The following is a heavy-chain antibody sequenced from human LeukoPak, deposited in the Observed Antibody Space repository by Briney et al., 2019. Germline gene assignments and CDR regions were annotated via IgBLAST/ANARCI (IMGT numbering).Heavy chain of an antibody. D-gene: IGHD4-23*01. Sequence: SETLSLTCSVSGGTLNSFYWSWIRQPPGKGLEYIGYVYYTGNTKYKPSLRSRVTISADTSKNQFSLKLNSVTAADTAVYYCARWNAVITSLDYWGQGILVAVSS. V-gene: IGHV4-59*08. CDR3: ARWNAVITSLDY. CDR1: GGTLNSFY. CDR2: VYYTGNT. J-gene: IGHJ4*02.